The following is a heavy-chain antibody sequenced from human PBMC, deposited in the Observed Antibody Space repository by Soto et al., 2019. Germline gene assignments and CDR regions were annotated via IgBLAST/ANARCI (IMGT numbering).Heavy chain of an antibody. V-gene: IGHV1-18*04. CDR2: ISAYNGNT. CDR3: ARDSPYYDFWSGYDYGMDV. CDR1: GYTFTSYG. J-gene: IGHJ6*02. Sequence: ASVKVSCKASGYTFTSYGISWVRQAPGQGLEWMGWISAYNGNTNYAQKLQGRVTMTTDTSTSTAYMELRSLRSDGTAVYYCARDSPYYDFWSGYDYGMDVWGQGTTVTVSS. D-gene: IGHD3-3*01.